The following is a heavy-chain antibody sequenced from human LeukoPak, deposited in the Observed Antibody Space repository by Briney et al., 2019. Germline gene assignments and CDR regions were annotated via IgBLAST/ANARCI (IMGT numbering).Heavy chain of an antibody. Sequence: ASVKVSCKASGGTFSSYAISWVRQAPGQGLDWTGRINPNSGGTNYAQKFQGRVTMTRDTSISTAYMELSRLTSDDTAVFYCVPDCSSTACLFDYWGQGTLVTVSS. CDR1: GGTFSSYA. D-gene: IGHD2-2*01. J-gene: IGHJ4*02. V-gene: IGHV1-2*06. CDR3: VPDCSSTACLFDY. CDR2: INPNSGGT.